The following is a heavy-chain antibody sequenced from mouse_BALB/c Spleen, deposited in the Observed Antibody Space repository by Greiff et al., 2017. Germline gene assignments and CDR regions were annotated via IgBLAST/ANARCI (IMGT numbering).Heavy chain of an antibody. CDR3: ARGDAMDY. CDR2: ISSGGSYT. J-gene: IGHJ4*01. V-gene: IGHV5-9-4*01. CDR1: GFTFSSYA. Sequence: EVQLVESGGGLVKPGGSLKLSCAASGFTFSSYAMSWVRQSPEKRLEWVAEISSGGSYTYYPDTVTGRFTISRDNAKNTLYLEMSSLRSEDTAMYYCARGDAMDYWGQGTSVTVSA.